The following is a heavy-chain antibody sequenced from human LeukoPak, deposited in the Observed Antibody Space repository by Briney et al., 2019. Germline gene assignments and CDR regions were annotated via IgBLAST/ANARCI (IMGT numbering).Heavy chain of an antibody. CDR2: MNPNSGNT. Sequence: ASVKVSRKASGYTFTNYDINWVRQATGQGLEWMGWMNPNSGNTGYAQKFQGRVTMTRNTSISTAYMELSSLRSEDTAMYYCARGPGCTSNSCPYYFDYWGQGTLVTVSS. CDR1: GYTFTNYD. V-gene: IGHV1-8*01. D-gene: IGHD2-2*01. CDR3: ARGPGCTSNSCPYYFDY. J-gene: IGHJ4*02.